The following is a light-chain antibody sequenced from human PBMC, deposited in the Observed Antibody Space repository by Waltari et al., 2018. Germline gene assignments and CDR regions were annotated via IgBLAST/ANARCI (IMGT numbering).Light chain of an antibody. Sequence: EIVLTQSPGTLSLSPGDRATLSCRASQSVTSSYLAWYQQKPGQAPRLLIYSASSRATGIPNMFSGSGSGTDFTLTISGLEPEDFAVYYCQQYAYSPLTFGGGTKVEIK. V-gene: IGKV3-20*01. J-gene: IGKJ4*01. CDR2: SAS. CDR1: QSVTSSY. CDR3: QQYAYSPLT.